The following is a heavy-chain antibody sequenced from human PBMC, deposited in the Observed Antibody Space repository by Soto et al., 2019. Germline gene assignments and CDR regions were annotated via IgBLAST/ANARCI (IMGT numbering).Heavy chain of an antibody. J-gene: IGHJ5*02. V-gene: IGHV1-58*01. CDR1: GFTFTSSS. D-gene: IGHD4-17*01. CDR2: IVVGSGNT. Sequence: SVNVSCKSSGFTFTSSSVQWVRQARGQRLEWIGWIVVGSGNTNYAQKSQERVTITRDMSTSTAYMELSSLRSEDTAVYYCAADDYSGEKGFDPWGQGTLVTVSS. CDR3: AADDYSGEKGFDP.